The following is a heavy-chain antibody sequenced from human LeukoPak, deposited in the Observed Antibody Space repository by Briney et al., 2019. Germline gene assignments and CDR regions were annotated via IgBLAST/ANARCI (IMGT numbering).Heavy chain of an antibody. D-gene: IGHD3-3*01. CDR3: ARPTRYDFWSGYPGGAFDI. CDR2: IYYSGST. V-gene: IGHV4-39*01. J-gene: IGHJ3*02. CDR1: GGYISSSSYY. Sequence: PSETLSLTCTVSGGYISSSSYYWGWIRQPPGKGLEWIVSIYYSGSTYYNPSLKSRVTISVETSKNQFSLKLSSVTAADTAVYYCARPTRYDFWSGYPGGAFDIWGQGTMVTVSS.